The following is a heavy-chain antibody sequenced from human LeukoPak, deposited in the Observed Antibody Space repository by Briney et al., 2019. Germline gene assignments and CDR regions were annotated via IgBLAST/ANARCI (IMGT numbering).Heavy chain of an antibody. CDR1: GFIFENFA. CDR3: ARDRSVIGADFDS. J-gene: IGHJ5*01. CDR2: VSFDGTNN. D-gene: IGHD2/OR15-2a*01. Sequence: GGSLRLSCVASGFIFENFAIHWVRQAPGKGLEWVSIVSFDGTNNFYADSVSGRFTVSRDDSENTVYLHMNSLRPDDTAVYFCARDRSVIGADFDSWGQGTLVTVSS. V-gene: IGHV3-30*04.